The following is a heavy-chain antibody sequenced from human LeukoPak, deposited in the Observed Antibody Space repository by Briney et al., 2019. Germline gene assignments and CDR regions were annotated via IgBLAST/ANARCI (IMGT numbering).Heavy chain of an antibody. CDR3: ARGAVSSSWYPYYFDY. J-gene: IGHJ4*02. Sequence: GGSLRLSCAASGFTFSDYYMSWIRQASGKGLEWVSYISSSGSTIYYADSVKGRFTISRDNAKNSLYLQMNSLRAEDTAVYYCARGAVSSSWYPYYFDYWGQGTLVTVSS. CDR2: ISSSGSTI. D-gene: IGHD6-13*01. V-gene: IGHV3-11*04. CDR1: GFTFSDYY.